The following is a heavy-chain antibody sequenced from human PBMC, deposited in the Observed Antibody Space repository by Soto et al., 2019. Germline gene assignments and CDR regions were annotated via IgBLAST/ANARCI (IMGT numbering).Heavy chain of an antibody. Sequence: ASVKVSCKASGYTFTSYGISWVRQAPGQGLEWMGWISAYNGNTNYAQKLQGRVTMTTDTSTSTAYMELRSLRSDDTAVYYCARDLGYCSGGNCAASNYWGQGTLVTVSS. CDR1: GYTFTSYG. CDR2: ISAYNGNT. J-gene: IGHJ4*02. D-gene: IGHD2-15*01. CDR3: ARDLGYCSGGNCAASNY. V-gene: IGHV1-18*01.